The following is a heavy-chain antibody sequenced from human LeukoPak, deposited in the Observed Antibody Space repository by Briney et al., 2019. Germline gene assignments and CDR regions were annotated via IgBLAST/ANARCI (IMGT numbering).Heavy chain of an antibody. CDR1: GGSISSATYY. J-gene: IGHJ4*02. Sequence: SETLSLTCTVSGGSISSATYYWSWIRQPAGKGLEWIGRVYSRGSTNYNPSLKSRVTISVDTSKTQFSLTLTSVTAADTAVYFCARSPTKRVTDDYWGQGTLVTVSS. CDR3: ARSPTKRVTDDY. CDR2: VYSRGST. V-gene: IGHV4-61*02. D-gene: IGHD5-18*01.